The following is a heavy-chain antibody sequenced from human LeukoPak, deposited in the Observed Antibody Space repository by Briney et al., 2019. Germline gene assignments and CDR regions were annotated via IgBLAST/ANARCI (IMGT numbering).Heavy chain of an antibody. V-gene: IGHV1-2*02. CDR2: INPNNGGT. D-gene: IGHD3-10*01. Sequence: ASVKVSCKASGYTFTVNYMHWVRQAPGQGPEWMGWINPNNGGTNYAQKFRDRVTMTRDTSISTAYMELSRLRSDDMAIYYCARDSFRGNYYFDYWGQGALVTVSS. CDR1: GYTFTVNY. J-gene: IGHJ4*02. CDR3: ARDSFRGNYYFDY.